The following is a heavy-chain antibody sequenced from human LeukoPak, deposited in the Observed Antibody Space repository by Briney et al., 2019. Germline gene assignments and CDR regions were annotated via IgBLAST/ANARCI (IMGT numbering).Heavy chain of an antibody. V-gene: IGHV1-2*02. CDR3: ARVGRIAARPGVSFDY. Sequence: ASVKVSFKASGYTFTGYYMHWVRQAPGQGLEWMGWINPNSGGTNYAQKFQGRVTMTRDTSISTAYMELSRLRSDDTAVYYCARVGRIAARPGVSFDYWGQGTLVTVSS. D-gene: IGHD6-6*01. CDR2: INPNSGGT. J-gene: IGHJ4*02. CDR1: GYTFTGYY.